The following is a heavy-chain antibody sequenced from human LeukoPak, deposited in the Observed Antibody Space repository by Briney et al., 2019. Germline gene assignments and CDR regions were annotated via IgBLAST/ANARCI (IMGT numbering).Heavy chain of an antibody. CDR2: ISWNSGSI. V-gene: IGHV3-9*01. Sequence: PGRSLRLSCAASVFTFDDYAMHWVRQAPGKGLEWVSGISWNSGSIGYADSVKGRFTISRDNAKNSLYLQMDSLRAEDTALYYCAKIAAAGTEDGMDVWGQGTTVTVSS. J-gene: IGHJ6*02. D-gene: IGHD6-13*01. CDR1: VFTFDDYA. CDR3: AKIAAAGTEDGMDV.